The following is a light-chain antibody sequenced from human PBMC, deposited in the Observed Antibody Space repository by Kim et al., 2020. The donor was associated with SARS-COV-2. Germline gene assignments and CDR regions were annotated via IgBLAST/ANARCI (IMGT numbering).Light chain of an antibody. V-gene: IGKV1-12*01. CDR1: QDISSW. Sequence: DIQMTQSPSSVSASVGDRVTITCRASQDISSWLAWYQQKPGKAPKLLISAASSLKSGVPSRFSGSGSGTEFTLTISSLQPDDVATYYCQQHNNYPPITFGQGTKVDIK. J-gene: IGKJ1*01. CDR2: AAS. CDR3: QQHNNYPPIT.